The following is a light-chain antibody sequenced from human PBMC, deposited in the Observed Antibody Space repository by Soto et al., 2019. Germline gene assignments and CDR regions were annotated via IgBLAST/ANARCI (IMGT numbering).Light chain of an antibody. Sequence: EIVLTQSPGTLSLSPGERATLSCRASQSDSSSYLAWYQQKPGQAPRLLIYGASSRATGIPDRFSGSGSGTDFTLTISRLEPADFAVYYCQLYGSSPPYTFGQGTKLEIK. V-gene: IGKV3-20*01. CDR2: GAS. J-gene: IGKJ2*01. CDR1: QSDSSSY. CDR3: QLYGSSPPYT.